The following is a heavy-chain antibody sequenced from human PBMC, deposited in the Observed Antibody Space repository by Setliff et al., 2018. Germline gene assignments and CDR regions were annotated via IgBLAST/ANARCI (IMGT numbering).Heavy chain of an antibody. CDR1: GFTFENYW. J-gene: IGHJ3*01. CDR2: IKHDGTGK. Sequence: QPGGSLRLSCQASGFTFENYWMTWVRQAPGKGLEWVASIKHDGTGKYYLESGKGRFTISRDNSKDSVSLLMNNLRADDTAVYHCTRGEFYGAGSYYKPFILPDVFDLWGQGTMVTVSS. D-gene: IGHD3-10*01. V-gene: IGHV3-7*01. CDR3: TRGEFYGAGSYYKPFILPDVFDL.